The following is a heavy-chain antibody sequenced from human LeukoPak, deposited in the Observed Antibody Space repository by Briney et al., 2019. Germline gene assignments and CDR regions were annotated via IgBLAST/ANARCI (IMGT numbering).Heavy chain of an antibody. CDR3: ARDRIAAAGSYYGMDV. CDR2: ISGSGGST. D-gene: IGHD6-13*01. V-gene: IGHV3-23*01. J-gene: IGHJ6*02. Sequence: HAGGSLRLSCAASGFTFSSYAMSWFRQAPGKGLEWVSAISGSGGSTYYADSVKGRFTISRDNSKNTLYLQMNSLRAEDTAVYYCARDRIAAAGSYYGMDVWGQGTTVTVSS. CDR1: GFTFSSYA.